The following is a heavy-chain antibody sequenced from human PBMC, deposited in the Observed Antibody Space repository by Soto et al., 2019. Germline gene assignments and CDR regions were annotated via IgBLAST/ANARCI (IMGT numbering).Heavy chain of an antibody. CDR1: GGSFSGYY. J-gene: IGHJ4*02. D-gene: IGHD3-22*01. Sequence: SETLSLTCAVYGGSFSGYYWSWIRQPPGKGLEWIGEINHSGSTYYNPSLKSRVTISVDTSKNQFSLKLSSVTATDTAVYYCARREYYDSSGYTFDYWGQGTLVTVSS. CDR2: INHSGST. V-gene: IGHV4-34*01. CDR3: ARREYYDSSGYTFDY.